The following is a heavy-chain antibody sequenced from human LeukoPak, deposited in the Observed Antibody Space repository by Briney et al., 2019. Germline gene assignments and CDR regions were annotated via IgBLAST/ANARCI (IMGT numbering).Heavy chain of an antibody. Sequence: PGGSLRLSCAASGFAFSTYWMHWVRHAPGRGLVWVSRINSDGSSISYADSVKGRFTISRDSAKNSLYLQMNNLRVEDTAMYYCAGGTGFIIKDWGQGTLVTVSS. CDR2: INSDGSSI. CDR3: AGGTGFIIKD. V-gene: IGHV3-74*01. D-gene: IGHD3-9*01. J-gene: IGHJ4*02. CDR1: GFAFSTYW.